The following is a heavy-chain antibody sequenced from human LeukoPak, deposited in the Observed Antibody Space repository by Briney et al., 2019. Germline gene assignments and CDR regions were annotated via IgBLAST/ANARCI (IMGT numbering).Heavy chain of an antibody. V-gene: IGHV3-30*18. J-gene: IGHJ6*02. Sequence: GGSLRLSCAASGFTFSSYGMHWVRQAPGKGLEWVAVISYDGSNKYYADSVKGRFTISRDNSKNTLYLQMNSLRAEDTAVYYCAKITIFRGMDVWGQGTTVTVSS. CDR1: GFTFSSYG. D-gene: IGHD3-3*01. CDR3: AKITIFRGMDV. CDR2: ISYDGSNK.